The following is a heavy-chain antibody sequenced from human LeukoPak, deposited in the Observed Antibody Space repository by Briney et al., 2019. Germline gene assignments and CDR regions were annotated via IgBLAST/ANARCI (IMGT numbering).Heavy chain of an antibody. CDR1: RFTFSSYG. CDR2: IRYDGRNK. J-gene: IGHJ4*02. Sequence: PGGSLRLSCAASRFTFSSYGMHWVRQAPGKGLEWVAFIRYDGRNKYYSDSVKGRFTISRDNSKNTLYLQMNSLRAEDTAVYYCAKGSKYNILTGFIVGAMDDFDYWGQGTLVTVSS. V-gene: IGHV3-30*02. CDR3: AKGSKYNILTGFIVGAMDDFDY. D-gene: IGHD3-9*01.